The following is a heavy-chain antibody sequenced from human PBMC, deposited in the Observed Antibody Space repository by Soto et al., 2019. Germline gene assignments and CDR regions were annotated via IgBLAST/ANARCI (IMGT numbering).Heavy chain of an antibody. CDR2: INPNSGGT. J-gene: IGHJ6*03. CDR3: ARDLAAAGPGYMDV. V-gene: IGHV1-2*04. Sequence: GASVKVSCKASGYTSTGYYMHWVRQAPGQGLEWMGWINPNSGGTNYAQKFQGWVTMTRDTSISTAYMELSRLRSDDTAVYYCARDLAAAGPGYMDVWGKGTTVTVSS. D-gene: IGHD6-13*01. CDR1: GYTSTGYY.